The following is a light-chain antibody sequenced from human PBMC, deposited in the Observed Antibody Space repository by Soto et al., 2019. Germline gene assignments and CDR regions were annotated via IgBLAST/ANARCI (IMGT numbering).Light chain of an antibody. V-gene: IGKV3-20*01. J-gene: IGKJ1*01. Sequence: IELAQSPATLSLRRADRDTLXCRASQSVSSYLAWYQQKPGQAPRLLIYGASSRATGIPDRFSGSGSGTDFTLTISRLEPEDFAVYYCQQYGSSPATFGQGTKVDNK. CDR1: QSVSSY. CDR2: GAS. CDR3: QQYGSSPAT.